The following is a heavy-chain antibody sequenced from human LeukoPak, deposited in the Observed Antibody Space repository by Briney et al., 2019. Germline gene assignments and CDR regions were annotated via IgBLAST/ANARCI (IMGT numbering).Heavy chain of an antibody. CDR1: GLTFNTYW. J-gene: IGHJ4*02. Sequence: PGGSLRLLCAAYGLTFNTYWMKWVRQAPGKGREWVANTSPDGNEKYYADFVKGRFSIFRDNANSILYLQMNSLRGEDTAVYYCLPGKGYWGQGTLVTVSS. D-gene: IGHD4-23*01. CDR3: LPGKGY. CDR2: TSPDGNEK. V-gene: IGHV3-7*01.